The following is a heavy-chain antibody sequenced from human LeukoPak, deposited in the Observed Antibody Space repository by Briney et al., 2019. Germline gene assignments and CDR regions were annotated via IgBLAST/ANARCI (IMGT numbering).Heavy chain of an antibody. J-gene: IGHJ4*02. Sequence: SETLSLTCTVSGGSISSGSYYWSWIRQPAGKGLEWIGRIYTSGSTNYNPSLKSRVTISVDTSKNQFSLKLSSVTAADTAVYYCARLSGWYYSFDYWGQGTLVTVSS. CDR3: ARLSGWYYSFDY. D-gene: IGHD6-19*01. V-gene: IGHV4-61*02. CDR2: IYTSGST. CDR1: GGSISSGSYY.